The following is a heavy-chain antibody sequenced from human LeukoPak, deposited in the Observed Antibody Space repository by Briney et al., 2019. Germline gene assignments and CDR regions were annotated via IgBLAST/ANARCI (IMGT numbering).Heavy chain of an antibody. CDR1: GGSIGSYF. V-gene: IGHV4-4*07. J-gene: IGHJ4*02. CDR3: AREYNSSRYFDS. Sequence: SETLSLTCTVSGGSIGSYFWTWIRQPAGKGLEWIGRIYSSGSTNYNPSLKSRLTMSIDTSKSQFSLNLTSVTAADTAVYYCAREYNSSRYFDSWGQGTLVTVSS. D-gene: IGHD6-13*01. CDR2: IYSSGST.